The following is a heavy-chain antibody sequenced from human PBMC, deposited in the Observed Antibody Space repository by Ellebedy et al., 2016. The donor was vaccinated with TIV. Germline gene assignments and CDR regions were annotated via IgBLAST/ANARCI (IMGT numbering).Heavy chain of an antibody. CDR3: SRDERAVAGPGDY. D-gene: IGHD6-19*01. CDR2: INGDGSEK. V-gene: IGHV3-7*03. Sequence: GESLKISCAASGFVFSSYAMHWVRQAPGKGLEWVANINGDGSEKYYVESVKGRFTISRDNAKNSLYLQMNSLRVEESAVYYCSRDERAVAGPGDYWGQGTLVIVS. CDR1: GFVFSSYA. J-gene: IGHJ4*02.